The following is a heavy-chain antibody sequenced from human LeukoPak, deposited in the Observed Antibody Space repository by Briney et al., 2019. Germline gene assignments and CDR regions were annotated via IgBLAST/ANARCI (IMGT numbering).Heavy chain of an antibody. D-gene: IGHD4-17*01. CDR3: ARDEPTVTTGPPVGS. J-gene: IGHJ4*02. Sequence: PGGSLRPSCAASGFTFYSYWMLWVRQAPGKGLVWVSCINGDGSTSNYADSVKGRFTISRDNAKNTLYLQMHSLRAEDTAVYYCARDEPTVTTGPPVGSWGQGTLVTVSS. CDR1: GFTFYSYW. CDR2: INGDGSTS. V-gene: IGHV3-74*01.